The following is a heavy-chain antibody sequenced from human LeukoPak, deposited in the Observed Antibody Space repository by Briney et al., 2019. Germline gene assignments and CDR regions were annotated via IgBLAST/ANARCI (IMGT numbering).Heavy chain of an antibody. CDR2: IYYSGST. Sequence: NPSQTLSLTCTVSGGSISSGGYYWSWIRQHPGKGLEWIGYIYYSGSTYYNPSLKSRVTISVDTSKNQFSLKLSSVTAADTAVYYCARDFCSGGSCYPDYWGQGTLVTVSP. J-gene: IGHJ4*02. CDR3: ARDFCSGGSCYPDY. CDR1: GGSISSGGYY. V-gene: IGHV4-31*03. D-gene: IGHD2-15*01.